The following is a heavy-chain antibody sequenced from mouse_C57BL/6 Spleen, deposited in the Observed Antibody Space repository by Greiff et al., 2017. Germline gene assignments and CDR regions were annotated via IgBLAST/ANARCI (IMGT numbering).Heavy chain of an antibody. V-gene: IGHV1-22*01. CDR1: GYTFTDYN. J-gene: IGHJ2*01. CDR2: INPNNGGT. CDR3: ARGGLGLCY. Sequence: EVQLQQSGPELVKPGASVKISCKASGYTFTDYNMHWVKQSNGKSLEWIGYINPNNGGTSYNQKFKGKATLTVDKSSSTAYMELRSLTSEDSAVYYCARGGLGLCYWGQGTTLTVA. D-gene: IGHD4-1*01.